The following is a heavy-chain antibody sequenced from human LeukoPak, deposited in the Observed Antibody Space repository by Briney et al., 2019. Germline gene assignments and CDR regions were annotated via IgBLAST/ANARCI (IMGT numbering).Heavy chain of an antibody. CDR3: ARDVGLMVYAFDY. J-gene: IGHJ4*02. Sequence: GGSLRLSCAASGFTFSSFSMNWVRQAPGKGLEWVSSISTSSSYIYYADSGKGRFTISRDNAKKSLYLEINSLRAEDTAVYYCARDVGLMVYAFDYWGQGILVTVSS. CDR1: GFTFSSFS. D-gene: IGHD2-8*01. V-gene: IGHV3-21*01. CDR2: ISTSSSYI.